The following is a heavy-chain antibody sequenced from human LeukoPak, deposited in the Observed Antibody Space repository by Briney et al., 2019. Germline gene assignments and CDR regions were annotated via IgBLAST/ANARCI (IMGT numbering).Heavy chain of an antibody. CDR1: GFTFRNSA. J-gene: IGHJ4*02. CDR2: IKRKTDGGTT. D-gene: IGHD7-27*01. CDR3: TTGNWGPY. Sequence: GGSLRLSCAASGFTFRNSAMSWVRQAPGKGLEWVGRIKRKTDGGTTDYAAPVKGRFTISRDDSKNTLYLQMNSLKTEDTAVYYCTTGNWGPYWGQGTLVTVSS. V-gene: IGHV3-15*01.